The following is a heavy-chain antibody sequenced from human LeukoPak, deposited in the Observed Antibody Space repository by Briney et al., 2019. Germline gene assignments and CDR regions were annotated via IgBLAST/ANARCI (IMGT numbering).Heavy chain of an antibody. CDR2: IYYSGST. D-gene: IGHD6-19*01. J-gene: IGHJ5*02. CDR3: ARDRGQWLLNWFDP. V-gene: IGHV4-59*01. CDR1: GGSISSYY. Sequence: PSETQSLTCTVSGGSISSYYWSWIRQPPGKGLEWIGYIYYSGSTNYNPSLKSRVTISVDTSKNQFSLKLSSVTAADTAVYYCARDRGQWLLNWFDPWGQGTLVTVSS.